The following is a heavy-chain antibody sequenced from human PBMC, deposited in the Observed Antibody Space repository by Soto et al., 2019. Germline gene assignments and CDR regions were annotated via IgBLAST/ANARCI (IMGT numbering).Heavy chain of an antibody. D-gene: IGHD3-9*01. Sequence: SETLSLTCTVSSGSISSGGYYWSWIRQHPGKGLEWIGYIYYSGSTYYNPSLKSRVTISVDTSKNQCSLKLSSVTAADTAVYYCARALPELLTGYYERFALWGQGTLVTVSS. J-gene: IGHJ5*02. V-gene: IGHV4-31*03. CDR3: ARALPELLTGYYERFAL. CDR2: IYYSGST. CDR1: SGSISSGGYY.